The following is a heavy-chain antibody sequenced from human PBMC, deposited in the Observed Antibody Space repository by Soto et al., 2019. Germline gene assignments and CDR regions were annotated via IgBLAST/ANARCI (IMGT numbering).Heavy chain of an antibody. V-gene: IGHV4-39*01. CDR2: IYYSGST. Sequence: PSETLSLTCTVSGGSISSSSYYWGWIRQPPGKGLEWIGSIYYSGSTYYNPSLKSRVTISVDTSKNQFSLKLSSVTAADTAVYYCARLLTATLRFDPWGQGTLVTVSS. J-gene: IGHJ5*02. D-gene: IGHD5-12*01. CDR1: GGSISSSSYY. CDR3: ARLLTATLRFDP.